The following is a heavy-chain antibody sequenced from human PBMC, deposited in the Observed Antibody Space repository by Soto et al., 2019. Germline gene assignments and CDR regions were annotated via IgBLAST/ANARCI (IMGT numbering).Heavy chain of an antibody. CDR3: ARERPPSDY. V-gene: IGHV3-7*03. Sequence: SWVRQAPGKGLEWVANIKQDGSEKYYVDSVKGRFTISRDNAKNSLYLQMNSLRAEDTAVYYCARERPPSDYWGQGTLVTVSS. D-gene: IGHD2-2*01. CDR2: IKQDGSEK. J-gene: IGHJ4*02.